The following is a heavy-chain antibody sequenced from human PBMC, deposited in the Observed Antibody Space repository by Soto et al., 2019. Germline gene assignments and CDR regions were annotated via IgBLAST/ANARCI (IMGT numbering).Heavy chain of an antibody. J-gene: IGHJ2*01. CDR3: ARGRNWNYAYWYFDL. D-gene: IGHD1-7*01. CDR1: GFTFSSYA. Sequence: PGGSLRLSCAASGFTFSSYAMHWVRQAPGKGLEYVSAISSNGGSTYYANSVKGRFTISRDNSKNTLYLQMGSLRAEDMAVYYCARGRNWNYAYWYFDLWGRGTLVTVSS. V-gene: IGHV3-64*01. CDR2: ISSNGGST.